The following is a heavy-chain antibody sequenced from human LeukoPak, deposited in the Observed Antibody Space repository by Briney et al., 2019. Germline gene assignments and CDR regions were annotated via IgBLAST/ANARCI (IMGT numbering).Heavy chain of an antibody. D-gene: IGHD3-10*01. CDR1: GGSISTYY. J-gene: IGHJ3*02. CDR2: IYYTGST. Sequence: SETLSLTCTVSGGSISTYYWSWIRQPPGKGLEWIGYIYYTGSTNYNPSLKSRVTISVDTPKNQFSLKLSSVTAADTAVYYCARRAGSGSTKVFDIWGQRTMVTVSS. V-gene: IGHV4-59*08. CDR3: ARRAGSGSTKVFDI.